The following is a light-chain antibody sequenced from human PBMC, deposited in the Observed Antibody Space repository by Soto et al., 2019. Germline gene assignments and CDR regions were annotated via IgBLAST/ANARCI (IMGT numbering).Light chain of an antibody. Sequence: QSALTQPASVSGSPGQSITISCTGTNSDVGGYNYVSWYQQHPGKDPKLMIYEVTDRPSGVSSRFSGSKSGNTASLTISGLQAEDEADYYCSSYTSSGTIIFGGGTKLTVL. CDR3: SSYTSSGTII. V-gene: IGLV2-14*01. J-gene: IGLJ2*01. CDR1: NSDVGGYNY. CDR2: EVT.